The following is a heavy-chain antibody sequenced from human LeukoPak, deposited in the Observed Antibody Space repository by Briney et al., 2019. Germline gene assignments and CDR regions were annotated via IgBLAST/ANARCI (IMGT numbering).Heavy chain of an antibody. CDR2: ISYDGSDK. V-gene: IGHV3-30*18. D-gene: IGHD6-13*01. Sequence: QPGGSLRLSCAASGFTFSSYGMHWVRQAPGKGLEWVAIISYDGSDKYYADSVKGRFTISRDNSKNTLYLQMNSLRAEDAAVYYCTKDSSISAADYSFHYWAQGTLVPVPS. J-gene: IGHJ4*02. CDR1: GFTFSSYG. CDR3: TKDSSISAADYSFHY.